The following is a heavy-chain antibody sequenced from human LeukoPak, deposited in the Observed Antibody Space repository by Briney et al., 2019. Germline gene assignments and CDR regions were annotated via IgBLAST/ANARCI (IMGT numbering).Heavy chain of an antibody. Sequence: GGSLRLSCAASGFTFSSNWMHWVRQAPGKGLVWVSRINEDGSTTNYADSVKGRCTIFRDNAKNTLYLQMNSLRAEDTAVYYCVRDLGGRSGHWGQGTLVTVSS. CDR2: INEDGSTT. J-gene: IGHJ4*02. V-gene: IGHV3-74*01. D-gene: IGHD1-26*01. CDR3: VRDLGGRSGH. CDR1: GFTFSSNW.